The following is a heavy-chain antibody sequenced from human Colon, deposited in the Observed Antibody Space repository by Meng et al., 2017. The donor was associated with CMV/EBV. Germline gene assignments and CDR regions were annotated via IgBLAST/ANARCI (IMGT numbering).Heavy chain of an antibody. CDR1: GYSFTGYY. CDR3: ASHSSYVWGSHH. J-gene: IGHJ1*01. CDR2: MDPTTGRT. V-gene: IGHV1-2*02. Sequence: QGERVQSGEEVRMPGASVKVSCKASGYSFTGYYIHWVRQAPGQGLEWMGWMDPTTGRTDYAQKFQGTVTMTRDTSISTAYLELSRLTSDDTAVYYCASHSSYVWGSHHWGQGTLVTVSS. D-gene: IGHD3-16*01.